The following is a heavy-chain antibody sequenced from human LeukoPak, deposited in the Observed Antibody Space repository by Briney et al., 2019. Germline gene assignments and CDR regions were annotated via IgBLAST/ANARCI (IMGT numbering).Heavy chain of an antibody. J-gene: IGHJ4*02. D-gene: IGHD6-13*01. V-gene: IGHV1-8*01. CDR2: MNPNSGNT. Sequence: ASVKVSCKASGYTFSSYDINWVRQATGQGLEWMGWMNPNSGNTGYAQKFQGRVSMTSNTSISTAYMELSSLRSEDTAVYYCARGLRREQQLLRAFDDWGQGTLVTVSS. CDR3: ARGLRREQQLLRAFDD. CDR1: GYTFSSYD.